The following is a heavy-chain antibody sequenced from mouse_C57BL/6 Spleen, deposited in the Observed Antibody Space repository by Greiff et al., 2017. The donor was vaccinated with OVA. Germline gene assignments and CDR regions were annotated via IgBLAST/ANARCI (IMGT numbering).Heavy chain of an antibody. Sequence: QVQLQQSGAELARPGASVKLSCKASGYTFTSYGISWVKQRTGQGLEWIGEIYPRSGNTYYNEKFQGKATLTADKSSSTAYMELRSLTSEDSAVYFCAREGVYDWYYPFDYWGQGTPLTVSA. CDR3: AREGVYDWYYPFDY. CDR2: IYPRSGNT. CDR1: GYTFTSYG. D-gene: IGHD2-3*01. V-gene: IGHV1-81*01. J-gene: IGHJ2*01.